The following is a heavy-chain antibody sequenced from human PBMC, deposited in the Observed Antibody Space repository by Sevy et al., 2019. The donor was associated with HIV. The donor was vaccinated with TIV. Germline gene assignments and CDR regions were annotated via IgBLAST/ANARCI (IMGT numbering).Heavy chain of an antibody. CDR1: GFTFSNYG. J-gene: IGHJ4*02. V-gene: IGHV3-33*01. CDR3: ARGGDFSDSNARRDFDY. CDR2: IWNDGSNK. D-gene: IGHD2-8*01. Sequence: GGSLRLSCAASGFTFSNYGMHWVRQAPGKGLEWVAVIWNDGSNKYYADSVKGRFTISRDNSKNTLYLQMNSLRVEDTAVYFCARGGDFSDSNARRDFDYWGQGTLVTVSS.